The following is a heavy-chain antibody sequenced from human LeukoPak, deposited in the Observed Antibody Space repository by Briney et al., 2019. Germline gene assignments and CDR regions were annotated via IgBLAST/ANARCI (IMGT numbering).Heavy chain of an antibody. CDR2: ISLSSSII. CDR3: AGDRGATTGLVSLDS. Sequence: GGSLRLSCAASGFTFSSYSMNWVRQAPGEGLEWVSYISLSSSIIHYADSVKGRFTISRDNAKNSLYLQMNSLRAEDTAVYYCAGDRGATTGLVSLDSWGQGTLVTVSS. D-gene: IGHD5-24*01. V-gene: IGHV3-48*01. J-gene: IGHJ4*02. CDR1: GFTFSSYS.